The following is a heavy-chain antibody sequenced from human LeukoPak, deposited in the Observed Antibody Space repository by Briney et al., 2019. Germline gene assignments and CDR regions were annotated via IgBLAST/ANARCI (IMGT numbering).Heavy chain of an antibody. J-gene: IGHJ4*02. CDR2: IISYGGST. Sequence: GGSLRLSCSASGFTFSSSGLHWVRQAPGKGLEHVSAIISYGGSTYYADSVRGRFTISRDNSKNTLYLQMSSLRVEDTAVYYCARTSGYVDYWGQGTLVTVSS. CDR1: GFTFSSSG. V-gene: IGHV3-64D*06. CDR3: ARTSGYVDY. D-gene: IGHD1-26*01.